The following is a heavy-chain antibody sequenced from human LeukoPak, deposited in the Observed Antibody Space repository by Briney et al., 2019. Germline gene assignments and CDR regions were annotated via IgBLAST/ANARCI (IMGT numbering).Heavy chain of an antibody. CDR3: ARGSASNWPVDI. J-gene: IGHJ4*02. V-gene: IGHV1-69*13. D-gene: IGHD6-13*01. CDR1: GGSFTSYP. Sequence: GASVKVSCKASGGSFTSYPISWVRQAPGQGLEWMGGILPVFGTPNYARGSQGRVTISADDSTTTAFMELTSLRSEDTAVYYCARGSASNWPVDIWGQGTLVTVSS. CDR2: ILPVFGTP.